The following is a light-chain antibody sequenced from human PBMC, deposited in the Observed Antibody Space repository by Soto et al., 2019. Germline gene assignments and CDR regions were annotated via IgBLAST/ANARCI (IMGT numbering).Light chain of an antibody. Sequence: DIQMTQSPSTLSASVGDIVTITCRASQSISGWLAWYQQKPGKAPNLLIYDASSVQSGVPSRFSGSRSGTEFTLTISSLQPDDFATYYCQQYNSYALTFGGGTKVDIK. J-gene: IGKJ4*01. CDR2: DAS. CDR3: QQYNSYALT. CDR1: QSISGW. V-gene: IGKV1-5*01.